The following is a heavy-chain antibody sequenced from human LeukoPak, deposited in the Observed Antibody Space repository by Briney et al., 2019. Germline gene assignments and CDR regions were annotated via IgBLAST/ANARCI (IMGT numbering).Heavy chain of an antibody. Sequence: SETLSLTCTVSGGSISSYYWSWIRQPPGKGLEWIGYIYYSGSTNYNPSLKSRVTISVDTSKNRFSLKLSSVTAADTAVYYCARERYYGSGVFFDYWGQGTLVTVSS. CDR3: ARERYYGSGVFFDY. CDR2: IYYSGST. D-gene: IGHD3-10*01. J-gene: IGHJ4*02. V-gene: IGHV4-59*01. CDR1: GGSISSYY.